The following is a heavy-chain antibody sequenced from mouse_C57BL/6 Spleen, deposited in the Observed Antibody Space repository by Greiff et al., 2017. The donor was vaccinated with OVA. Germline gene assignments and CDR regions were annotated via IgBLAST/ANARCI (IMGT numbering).Heavy chain of an antibody. CDR3: ARQGYYAIDY. V-gene: IGHV1-52*01. Sequence: QVQLQQPGAELVRPGSSVKLSCKASGYTFTSYWMHWVKQRPIQGLEWIGNIDPSDSETHYNQKFKDKATLTVDKSSSTAYMQLSSLTSEDAAVYYCARQGYYAIDYWGQGTSVTVSS. J-gene: IGHJ4*01. CDR1: GYTFTSYW. CDR2: IDPSDSET.